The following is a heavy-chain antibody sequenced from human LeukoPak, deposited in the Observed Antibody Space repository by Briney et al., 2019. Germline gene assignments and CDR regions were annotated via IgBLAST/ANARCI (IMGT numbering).Heavy chain of an antibody. Sequence: AGSLRLYCAASGFTFSSYGMHRVRPAPGQGLEWVAFIRYDGSNKYYADSVKGRFTISRDNYKNTLYLQMNSLRAEDTAVYYCAKDAVPAAMLPNWFDPWGQGTLVTVSS. D-gene: IGHD2-2*01. V-gene: IGHV3-30*02. CDR1: GFTFSSYG. CDR2: IRYDGSNK. CDR3: AKDAVPAAMLPNWFDP. J-gene: IGHJ5*02.